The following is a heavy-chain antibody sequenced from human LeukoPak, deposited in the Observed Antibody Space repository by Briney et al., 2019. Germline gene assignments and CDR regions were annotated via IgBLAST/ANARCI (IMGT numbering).Heavy chain of an antibody. D-gene: IGHD1-20*01. V-gene: IGHV4-39*07. CDR3: ARSNWKEPDI. Sequence: SETLSLTCTVSGGSISSSSYYWGWIRQPPGKGLEWIGSIYYSGSTYYNPSLKSRVTISVDTSKNQFSLKLSSVTAADTAVYYCARSNWKEPDIWGQGTMVTISS. J-gene: IGHJ3*02. CDR1: GGSISSSSYY. CDR2: IYYSGST.